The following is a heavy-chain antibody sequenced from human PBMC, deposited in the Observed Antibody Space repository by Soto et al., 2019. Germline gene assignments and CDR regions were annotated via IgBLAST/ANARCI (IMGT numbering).Heavy chain of an antibody. CDR1: GYTFTSYG. CDR2: ISAYNGNT. J-gene: IGHJ3*02. CDR3: AREYNWNYVDAFDI. V-gene: IGHV1-18*01. D-gene: IGHD1-7*01. Sequence: ASVKVSCKASGYTFTSYGISWVRQAPGQGLEWMGWISAYNGNTNYAQKLQGRVTMTTDTSTSTAYMELRSLRSDDTAVYYCAREYNWNYVDAFDIWGQGTMVTVSS.